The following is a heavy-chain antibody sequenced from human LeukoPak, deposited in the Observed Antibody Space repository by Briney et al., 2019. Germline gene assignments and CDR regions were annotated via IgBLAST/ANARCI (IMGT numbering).Heavy chain of an antibody. CDR2: IWYDGSNK. CDR1: GFTFSSYG. V-gene: IGHV3-33*01. CDR3: ERDCSSTSCYEGLDY. D-gene: IGHD2-2*01. Sequence: GGSLRLSCAASGFTFSSYGMHWVRQAPGKGLEWVAVIWYDGSNKYYADSVKGRFTISRDNSKNTLYLQMNSLRAEDTAVYYCERDCSSTSCYEGLDYWGQGTLVTVSS. J-gene: IGHJ4*02.